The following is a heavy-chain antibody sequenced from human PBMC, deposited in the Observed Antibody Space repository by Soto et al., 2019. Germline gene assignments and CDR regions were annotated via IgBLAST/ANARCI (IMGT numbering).Heavy chain of an antibody. V-gene: IGHV4-61*01. CDR3: ARHGAANADFDY. CDR2: VYRSGAP. J-gene: IGHJ4*02. Sequence: QVQLQESGPGLVKPSETLSLICTVSGDSVSGGSYYWSWIRQPPGQGLEWIGFVYRSGAPKYNPSLKSRIIISLDRSKNQFSLKVNSVTAADTAVYFCARHGAANADFDYWGQGTLVTVSS. D-gene: IGHD6-13*01. CDR1: GDSVSGGSYY.